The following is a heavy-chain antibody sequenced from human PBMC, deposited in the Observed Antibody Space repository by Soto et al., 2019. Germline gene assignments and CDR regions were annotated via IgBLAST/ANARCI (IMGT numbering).Heavy chain of an antibody. Sequence: ASVKVSCKASGYTFTSYYMHWVRQAPGQGLEWMGIINPSGGSTIYAQKFQGRVTMTRDTSTSTVYMELSSLRSEDTAVYYCARDNYDSSGSLYYYYGMDVWGQGTTVTVSS. J-gene: IGHJ6*02. CDR2: INPSGGST. CDR1: GYTFTSYY. V-gene: IGHV1-46*01. CDR3: ARDNYDSSGSLYYYYGMDV. D-gene: IGHD3-22*01.